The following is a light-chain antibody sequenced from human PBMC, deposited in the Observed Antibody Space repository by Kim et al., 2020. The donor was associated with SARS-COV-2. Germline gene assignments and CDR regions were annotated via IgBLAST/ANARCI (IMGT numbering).Light chain of an antibody. V-gene: IGKV1-27*01. J-gene: IGKJ1*01. CDR1: QGIDKY. CDR2: SGS. CDR3: QKYDTAPRT. Sequence: DIQMTQSLSSLSASVGDRVTITCRASQGIDKYLAWYQQKPGEPPNLLIHSGSTLQSGVPSRFRGSGSGTEFTLTINSLQPEDVATYYCQKYDTAPRTFGQGTKVDIK.